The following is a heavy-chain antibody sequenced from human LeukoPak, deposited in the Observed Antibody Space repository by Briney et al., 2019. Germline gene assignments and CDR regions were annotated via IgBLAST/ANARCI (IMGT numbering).Heavy chain of an antibody. CDR2: ISGSSSYI. CDR3: ARVVTMVRGVNYYYYMDV. Sequence: GGPLRLSCAASGFTFSSYSMNWVRQAPGKGLEWVSSISGSSSYIYYADSVKGRFTISRDNAKNSLYLQMNSLRAEDTAVYYCARVVTMVRGVNYYYYMDVWGKGTTVTVSS. J-gene: IGHJ6*03. CDR1: GFTFSSYS. D-gene: IGHD3-10*01. V-gene: IGHV3-21*01.